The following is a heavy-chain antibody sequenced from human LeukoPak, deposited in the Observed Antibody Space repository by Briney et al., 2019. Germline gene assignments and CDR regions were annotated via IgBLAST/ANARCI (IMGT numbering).Heavy chain of an antibody. CDR3: ARLGTGYCSGGSCYYFDY. Sequence: PSETLSLTCTVSGGSISSYYWSWIRQPPGKGLEWIGYIYYSGSTNCNPSLKSRVTISVDTSKNQFSLKLSSVAAADTAVYYCARLGTGYCSGGSCYYFDYWGQGTLVTVSS. CDR1: GGSISSYY. D-gene: IGHD2-15*01. CDR2: IYYSGST. J-gene: IGHJ4*02. V-gene: IGHV4-59*01.